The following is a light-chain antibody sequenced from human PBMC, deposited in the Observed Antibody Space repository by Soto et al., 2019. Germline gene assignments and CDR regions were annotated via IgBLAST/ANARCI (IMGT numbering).Light chain of an antibody. Sequence: EIVLTQSPGTLSLSPGERATLSCRASQSVVSSHLAWFQQRPGQAPRLLIYGASTRATGIPDRISGSGSGTDFTLTVSRLEPEDFAVYYCHQYHSLPWTFGQGTKVEIK. CDR1: QSVVSSH. CDR2: GAS. CDR3: HQYHSLPWT. J-gene: IGKJ1*01. V-gene: IGKV3-20*01.